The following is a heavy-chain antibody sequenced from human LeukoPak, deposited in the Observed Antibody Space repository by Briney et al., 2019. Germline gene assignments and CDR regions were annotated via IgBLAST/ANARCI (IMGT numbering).Heavy chain of an antibody. Sequence: GGSLRLSCAASGFTFSSYGMHWVRQAPGKGVEWGAVISYDGSNKYYADSVKGRFTISRDNSKNTLYLQMNSLRAEDTAVYYCAKEENYCSSTSCYLNWFDPWGQGTLVTVSS. CDR2: ISYDGSNK. D-gene: IGHD2-2*01. V-gene: IGHV3-30*18. CDR3: AKEENYCSSTSCYLNWFDP. J-gene: IGHJ5*02. CDR1: GFTFSSYG.